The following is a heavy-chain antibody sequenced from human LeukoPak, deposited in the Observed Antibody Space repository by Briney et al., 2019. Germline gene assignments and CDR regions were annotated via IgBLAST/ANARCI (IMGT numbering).Heavy chain of an antibody. D-gene: IGHD3-22*01. V-gene: IGHV4-39*01. J-gene: IGHJ4*02. CDR3: ARHGGSRLRITMIVPRYYFDY. Sequence: SETLSLTCTVSGGSISSSSYYWGWIRQPPGKGLEWIGEINHSGSTNYNPSLKSRVTISVDTSKNQFSLKLSSVTAADTAVYYCARHGGSRLRITMIVPRYYFDYWGQGTLVTVSS. CDR2: INHSGST. CDR1: GGSISSSSYY.